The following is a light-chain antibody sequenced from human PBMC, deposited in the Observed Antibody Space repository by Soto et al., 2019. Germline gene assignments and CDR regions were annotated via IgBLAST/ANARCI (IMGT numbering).Light chain of an antibody. V-gene: IGLV1-40*01. CDR2: SNT. J-gene: IGLJ1*01. CDR3: KSYAGSNTYV. CDR1: SSNIGAGFD. Sequence: QSVLTQPPSVSGAPGQTVTISCTGSSSNIGAGFDVHWYQQVPGTAPKLVLYSNTARPSGVPDRFSGSRSGSSGSLAISGLQAADEADYFCKSYAGSNTYVFGSGTKLTVL.